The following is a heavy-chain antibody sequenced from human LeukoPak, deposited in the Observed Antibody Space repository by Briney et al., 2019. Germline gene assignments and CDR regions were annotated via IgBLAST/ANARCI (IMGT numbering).Heavy chain of an antibody. J-gene: IGHJ5*02. V-gene: IGHV4-39*01. D-gene: IGHD3-22*01. CDR3: ARGYYYDSSGYFNNWFDP. CDR2: IYYSGST. CDR1: GGSISSSSYY. Sequence: TPSETLSLTCTVSGGSISSSSYYWGWIRQPPGKGLEWIGIIYYSGSTYYNPSLKSRLTISVDTSKNQFSLKLSSVTATDTAVYYCARGYYYDSSGYFNNWFDPWGQGTLVTVSS.